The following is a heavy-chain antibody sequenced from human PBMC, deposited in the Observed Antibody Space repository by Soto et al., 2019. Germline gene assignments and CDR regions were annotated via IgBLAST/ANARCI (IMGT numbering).Heavy chain of an antibody. CDR3: ARSDAAAGTGGNWFDP. D-gene: IGHD6-13*01. CDR1: GVSFRYFD. J-gene: IGHJ5*02. Sequence: SETVSLTCAVYGVSFRYFDLILLRPPPGKGLEWIGEINHSGSTNYNPSLKSRVNISVDTSKNQFSLKLSSVTAADTAVYYCARSDAAAGTGGNWFDPWGQGTLVTV. V-gene: IGHV4-34*01. CDR2: INHSGST.